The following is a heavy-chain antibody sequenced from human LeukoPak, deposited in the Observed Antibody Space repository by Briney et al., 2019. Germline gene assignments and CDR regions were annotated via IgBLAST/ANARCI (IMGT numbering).Heavy chain of an antibody. CDR1: GYTFTSYA. Sequence: ASVKVSCKASGYTFTSYAMHWVRQAPGQRLEWMGWINAGNGNTKYSQKFQGRVTITRDTSASTAYMELSSLRSEDTAVYYCARDRSAAYYYGSGSYLDAFDIWGQGTMVTVSS. CDR2: INAGNGNT. V-gene: IGHV1-3*01. J-gene: IGHJ3*02. D-gene: IGHD3-10*01. CDR3: ARDRSAAYYYGSGSYLDAFDI.